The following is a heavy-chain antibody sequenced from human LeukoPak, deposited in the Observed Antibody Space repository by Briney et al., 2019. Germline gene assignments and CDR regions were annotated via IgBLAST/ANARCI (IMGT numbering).Heavy chain of an antibody. CDR2: ISYDGSNK. D-gene: IGHD5-24*01. Sequence: PGGSLRLSCGASGFTFSRYAMHGVRQAPGKGLEGVAVISYDGSNKYYADSVKGRFTISRDNSKNTLYRQMNSLRAEDTAVYYCARVPNGYNQFDYWGQGTLVTVSS. J-gene: IGHJ4*02. CDR3: ARVPNGYNQFDY. CDR1: GFTFSRYA. V-gene: IGHV3-30*04.